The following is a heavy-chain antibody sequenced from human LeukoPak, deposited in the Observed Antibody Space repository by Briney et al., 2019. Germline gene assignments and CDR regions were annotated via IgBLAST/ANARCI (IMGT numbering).Heavy chain of an antibody. CDR2: IYYSGST. CDR1: GGSINSSSYY. CDR3: ARLVQDYDILTGYYMGYYYGMDV. D-gene: IGHD3-9*01. J-gene: IGHJ6*02. V-gene: IGHV4-61*05. Sequence: SETLSLTCTVSGGSINSSSYYWDWIRQPPGKGLEWIGYIYYSGSTNYNPSLKSRVTISVDTSKNQFSLKLSSVTAADTAVYYCARLVQDYDILTGYYMGYYYGMDVWGQGTTVTVSS.